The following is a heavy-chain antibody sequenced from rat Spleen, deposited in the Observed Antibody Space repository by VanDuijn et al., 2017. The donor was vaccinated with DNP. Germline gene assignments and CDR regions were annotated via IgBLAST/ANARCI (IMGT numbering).Heavy chain of an antibody. CDR3: ARRGLRAPFDY. Sequence: QVQLKESGPGLVQPSQTLSLTCTVSGFSLTSYTVSWVRQPPGKGLVWMGTIWAGGSTNYNSAVQSRLSISRDTSKRQVFLKMNSLQPEDTGTYYCARRGLRAPFDYWGQGVMVTVSS. J-gene: IGHJ2*01. V-gene: IGHV2-72*01. D-gene: IGHD1-11*01. CDR2: IWAGGST. CDR1: GFSLTSYT.